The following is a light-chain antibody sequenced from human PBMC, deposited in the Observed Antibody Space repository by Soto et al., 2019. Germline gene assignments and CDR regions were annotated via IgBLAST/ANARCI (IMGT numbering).Light chain of an antibody. V-gene: IGKV3-15*01. Sequence: EIVMTQSPATLSVSPGERATLSCRASQSVSSNLAWYQQKPGQAPRLLIYGASTRATGIPARFSGSGSGTEFTLTISSLQSEDFAVYYCQQYYSSLAITFGQGTRLEIK. CDR2: GAS. J-gene: IGKJ5*01. CDR3: QQYYSSLAIT. CDR1: QSVSSN.